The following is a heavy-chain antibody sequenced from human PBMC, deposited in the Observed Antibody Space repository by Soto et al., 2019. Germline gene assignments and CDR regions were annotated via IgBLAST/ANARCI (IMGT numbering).Heavy chain of an antibody. CDR1: GGTFSSYA. V-gene: IGHV1-69*01. CDR2: LIPIFGTA. Sequence: QVQLVQSGAEVKKPGSSVKVSCKASGGTFSSYAITWVRQAPGQGLEWMGGLIPIFGTANHAQKFQGRVTITADESTSTAYMELSSLRSEDTAVYYCARAPVLATNGTPYYYYGMDVWGQGTTVTVSS. D-gene: IGHD1-1*01. CDR3: ARAPVLATNGTPYYYYGMDV. J-gene: IGHJ6*02.